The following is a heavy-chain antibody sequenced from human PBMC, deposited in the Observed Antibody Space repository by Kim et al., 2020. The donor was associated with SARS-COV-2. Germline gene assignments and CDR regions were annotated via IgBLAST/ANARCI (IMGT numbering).Heavy chain of an antibody. CDR1: GFTFSSYS. CDR2: IWYDGSNK. J-gene: IGHJ3*02. V-gene: IGHV3-33*01. Sequence: GGSLRLSCAASGFTFSSYSMNWVRQAPGKGLEWVAVIWYDGSNKYYADSVKGRFIISRDNSKNTLYLQMNSLRAEDTAVYYCARDDNDAFDIWGQGTMVTVSS. CDR3: ARDDNDAFDI.